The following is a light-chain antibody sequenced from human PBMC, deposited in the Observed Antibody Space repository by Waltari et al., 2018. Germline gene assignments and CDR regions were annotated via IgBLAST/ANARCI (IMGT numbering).Light chain of an antibody. Sequence: QLVLTQSPSASASLGASVKLTCTLSSGHSTYAIAWHPQQPEKGPRFLMTLNSEGSRNKGDGIPARFSGVSSGAERYRTISSLQSEDEADYYCQTWGNGIRVFGGGTKLTVL. CDR3: QTWGNGIRV. J-gene: IGLJ3*02. V-gene: IGLV4-69*01. CDR1: SGHSTYA. CDR2: LNSEGSR.